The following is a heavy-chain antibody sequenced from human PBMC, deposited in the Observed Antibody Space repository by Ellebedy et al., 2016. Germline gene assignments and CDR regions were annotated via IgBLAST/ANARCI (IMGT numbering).Heavy chain of an antibody. V-gene: IGHV3-9*01. D-gene: IGHD1-20*01. Sequence: GGSLRLXXAASGFTFDDYAMHWVRQAPGKGLEWVSGISWNSGSIGYADSVKGRFTISRDNAKNSLYLQMNSLRAEDTALYYCAKLTGTPDYWGQGTLVTVSS. CDR1: GFTFDDYA. J-gene: IGHJ4*02. CDR2: ISWNSGSI. CDR3: AKLTGTPDY.